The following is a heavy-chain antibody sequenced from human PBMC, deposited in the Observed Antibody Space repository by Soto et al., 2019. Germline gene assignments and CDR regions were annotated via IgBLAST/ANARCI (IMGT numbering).Heavy chain of an antibody. Sequence: GGSLRLSCAASGFTFSSYAMSWVRQAPGKGLEWVSAISGSGGSTYYADSVKGRFTISRDNSKNTLYLQMNSLRAEDTAVYYCAKGGTLATVTIPRDYWGQGTLVTVSS. CDR3: AKGGTLATVTIPRDY. CDR1: GFTFSSYA. D-gene: IGHD4-17*01. V-gene: IGHV3-23*01. CDR2: ISGSGGST. J-gene: IGHJ4*02.